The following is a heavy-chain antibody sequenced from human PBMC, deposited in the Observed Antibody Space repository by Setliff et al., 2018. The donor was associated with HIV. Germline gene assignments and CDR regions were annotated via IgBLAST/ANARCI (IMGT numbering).Heavy chain of an antibody. V-gene: IGHV4-34*01. CDR3: AREIQFSATTYYYYYMDD. Sequence: KTSETLSLTCAVYGGSFSGSYWSWIRQPPGKGLEWIGEINHSGSTNYNPSLKSRVTISVDTSKNQFSLRLTSVTAADTAVYYCAREIQFSATTYYYYYMDDWGRGTTVTVSS. CDR2: INHSGST. CDR1: GGSFSGSY. J-gene: IGHJ6*03. D-gene: IGHD5-18*01.